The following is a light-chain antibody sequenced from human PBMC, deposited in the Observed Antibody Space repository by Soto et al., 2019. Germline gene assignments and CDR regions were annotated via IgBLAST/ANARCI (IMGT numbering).Light chain of an antibody. V-gene: IGLV1-47*02. Sequence: QSALTQPPSASGTPGQRVTISCSGSRSNIGTNYVYWYQQLPGTAPKLVIYSTNKRPSGVPDRISGSKSGTSASLAISGLRSDDEATYYCAAWDDSLSGSVFGGGTKLTVL. CDR1: RSNIGTNY. CDR3: AAWDDSLSGSV. J-gene: IGLJ2*01. CDR2: STN.